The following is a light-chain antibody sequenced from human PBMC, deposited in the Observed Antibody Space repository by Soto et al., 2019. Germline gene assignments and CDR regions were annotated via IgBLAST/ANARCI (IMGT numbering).Light chain of an antibody. J-gene: IGKJ1*01. CDR1: QSVSNN. CDR3: QQYNDWWT. V-gene: IGKV3-15*01. CDR2: GAS. Sequence: EIGMTQSPATLSVSPGERATLSCRASQSVSNNLAWYHQKPGQAPRLLIYGASTRATGIPARFSGRVSGTEFTLTICSLQSEDFAVYYCQQYNDWWTFGQGTKVEIK.